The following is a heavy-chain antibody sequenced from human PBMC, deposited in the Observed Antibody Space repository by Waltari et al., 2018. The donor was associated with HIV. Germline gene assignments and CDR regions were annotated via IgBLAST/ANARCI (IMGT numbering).Heavy chain of an antibody. CDR3: ARDITGATFADGMDV. CDR1: AYPFIDYG. CDR2: ISTYNGHA. D-gene: IGHD1-7*01. J-gene: IGHJ6*02. Sequence: QVQLEQSGAEVKKPGASVKVSCKASAYPFIDYGISWVRQAPGQGLEWMGWISTYNGHANYAQNFQGRVTMTTDTSTRTAYMELRSLRSDDTAVYYCARDITGATFADGMDVWGQGTTVIVSS. V-gene: IGHV1-18*01.